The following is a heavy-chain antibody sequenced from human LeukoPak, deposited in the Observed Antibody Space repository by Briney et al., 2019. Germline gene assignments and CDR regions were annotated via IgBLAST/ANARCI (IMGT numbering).Heavy chain of an antibody. CDR3: AEQVSDYDSSTYYYY. J-gene: IGHJ4*02. CDR2: ISGSGGTT. D-gene: IGHD3-22*01. Sequence: GGSLRRSCAASGFTFSSYAMSWVRQAPGKGLEWVSDISGSGGTTYYAASVKGRFIISRDNSKNTLYLQMNSLRAEDTAVYYCAEQVSDYDSSTYYYYWGQGALVTVSS. CDR1: GFTFSSYA. V-gene: IGHV3-23*01.